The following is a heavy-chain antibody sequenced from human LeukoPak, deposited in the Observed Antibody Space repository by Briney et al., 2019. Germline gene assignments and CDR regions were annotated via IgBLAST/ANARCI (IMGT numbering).Heavy chain of an antibody. CDR3: ARGPEESSTSDY. V-gene: IGHV3-21*01. CDR1: GFTFSSYS. J-gene: IGHJ4*02. D-gene: IGHD3-10*01. Sequence: GSLRLSCAASGFTFSSYSMNWVRQAPGKGLEWVSSISSSSSYIYYADSVKGRFTISRDSAKNSLYLQMNSLRAEDTAVYYCARGPEESSTSDYWGQGTLVTVSS. CDR2: ISSSSSYI.